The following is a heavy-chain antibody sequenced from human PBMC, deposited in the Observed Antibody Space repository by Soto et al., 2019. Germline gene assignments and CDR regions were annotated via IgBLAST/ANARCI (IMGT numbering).Heavy chain of an antibody. CDR2: ILYDGSKE. V-gene: IGHV3-30*18. Sequence: GGSLRLSCTDSGFSFNTYVMDWVRQAPGKGLEWVARILYDGSKEYYADPVKGRFTISRDNSKNTLYLQMDRLRVEDTAVYFCAKGLALMADHWGQGTPVTV. J-gene: IGHJ4*02. D-gene: IGHD2-21*01. CDR1: GFSFNTYV. CDR3: AKGLALMADH.